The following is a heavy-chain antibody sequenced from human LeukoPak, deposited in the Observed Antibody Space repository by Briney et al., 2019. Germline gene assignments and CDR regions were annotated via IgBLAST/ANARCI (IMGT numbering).Heavy chain of an antibody. J-gene: IGHJ5*02. V-gene: IGHV1-2*02. CDR3: ALVRSGDWWFDP. CDR1: RHTFTVYH. D-gene: IGHD2-21*01. CDR2: INPDSGVT. Sequence: ASVKVSCKASRHTFTVYHVHWVRQAPGQGLEWMGWINPDSGVTNYAQNRQARVTMTTDTSISTVFLDLSSRRSDDTAGYYCALVRSGDWWFDPWGQGTLVTVSS.